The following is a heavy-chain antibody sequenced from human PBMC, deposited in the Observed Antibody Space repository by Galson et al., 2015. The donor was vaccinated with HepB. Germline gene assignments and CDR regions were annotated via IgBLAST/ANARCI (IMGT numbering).Heavy chain of an antibody. J-gene: IGHJ4*02. Sequence: SLRLSCAASGFTFSSYWMQWVRQAPGKGLVWVSRINSDGSYTTYANSVKGRFTISRDNAKNTLFLQMNNLSAEDTALYYCVRDSSGSYWGQGTLVTVSS. CDR1: GFTFSSYW. V-gene: IGHV3-74*03. CDR2: INSDGSYT. D-gene: IGHD3-22*01. CDR3: VRDSSGSY.